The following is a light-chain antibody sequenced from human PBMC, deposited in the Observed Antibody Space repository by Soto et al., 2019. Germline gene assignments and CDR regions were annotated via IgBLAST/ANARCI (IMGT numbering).Light chain of an antibody. CDR2: HDD. Sequence: QSVLTQPPSVSAAPRQSVTICCYGGTSNIGNNAVNWYQQLPGKAPKLLIYHDDLLPSGVSDRFSGSKSGTSASLAISGLQSEDEATYYCAAWDDSLNGHVLGGGTKVTVL. CDR1: TSNIGNNA. CDR3: AAWDDSLNGHV. V-gene: IGLV1-36*01. J-gene: IGLJ2*01.